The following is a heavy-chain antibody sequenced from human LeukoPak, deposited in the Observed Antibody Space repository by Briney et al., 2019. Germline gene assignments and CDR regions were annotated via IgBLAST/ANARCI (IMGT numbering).Heavy chain of an antibody. Sequence: PSETLSLTCTVSGGSISNYYWSWIRQPPGKGLEWIADIQYSGSTNYNPPHKSRTTISVDTSKKQFSLQLNSVTAADTAVYYCARLQIGAAFDSWGQGTLVTASS. CDR3: ARLQIGAAFDS. CDR2: IQYSGST. J-gene: IGHJ4*02. D-gene: IGHD3-3*01. CDR1: GGSISNYY. V-gene: IGHV4-59*08.